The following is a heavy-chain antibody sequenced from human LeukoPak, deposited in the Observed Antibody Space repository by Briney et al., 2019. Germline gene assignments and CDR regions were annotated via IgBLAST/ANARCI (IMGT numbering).Heavy chain of an antibody. V-gene: IGHV1-69*01. Sequence: SVKVSGKASGGTFSSYAISWVRQAPGQGLEWMGGIIPIFGTANYAQKFQGRVTITADESTSTAYMELSSLRSEDTAVYYCARSPAWKVGYCSGGSCYSFVYWGQGTLVTVSS. D-gene: IGHD2-15*01. CDR3: ARSPAWKVGYCSGGSCYSFVY. J-gene: IGHJ4*02. CDR1: GGTFSSYA. CDR2: IIPIFGTA.